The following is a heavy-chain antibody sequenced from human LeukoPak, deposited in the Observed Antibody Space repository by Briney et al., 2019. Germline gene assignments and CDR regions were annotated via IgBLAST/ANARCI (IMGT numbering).Heavy chain of an antibody. V-gene: IGHV1-2*02. Sequence: ASVKVSCKASGYTFTDYYMHWVRQAPGQGLEWMGWINPNSGGTNYAQKFQGRVTMTRDTSISTAYMELSRLRSDDTAVYYCARVPRRGDQFDPWGQGTLVTVSS. CDR3: ARVPRRGDQFDP. CDR1: GYTFTDYY. J-gene: IGHJ5*02. D-gene: IGHD3-10*01. CDR2: INPNSGGT.